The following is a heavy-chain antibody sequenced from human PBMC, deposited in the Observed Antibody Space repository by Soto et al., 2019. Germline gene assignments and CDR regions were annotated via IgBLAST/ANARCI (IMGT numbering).Heavy chain of an antibody. J-gene: IGHJ6*02. Sequence: EVQLVESGGDLVQPGGSLRLSCAASGFIFSDYTMTWVRQAPGRGLEFVSHISSSGGAIFYAESVKGRFTVSRDNAKSSLYLQMNSLRDDDTAVYFCARDHGGSTWFVGVYYFFGMDVWGQGTAVTVSS. CDR2: ISSSGGAI. V-gene: IGHV3-48*02. D-gene: IGHD6-13*01. CDR3: ARDHGGSTWFVGVYYFFGMDV. CDR1: GFIFSDYT.